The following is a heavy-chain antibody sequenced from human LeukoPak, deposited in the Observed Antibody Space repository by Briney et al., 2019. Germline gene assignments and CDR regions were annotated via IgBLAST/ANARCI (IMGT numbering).Heavy chain of an antibody. D-gene: IGHD1-26*01. CDR3: AREWVGALDY. J-gene: IGHJ4*02. V-gene: IGHV3-23*01. CDR2: ISGSGGST. Sequence: GGSLRLSCAASGFTFSSYAMSWVRQAPGKGLEWVSAISGSGGSTYYADSVKGRFPISRDNSKNTLYLQMNSLRAQDTAVYYCAREWVGALDYWGQGTLVTVSS. CDR1: GFTFSSYA.